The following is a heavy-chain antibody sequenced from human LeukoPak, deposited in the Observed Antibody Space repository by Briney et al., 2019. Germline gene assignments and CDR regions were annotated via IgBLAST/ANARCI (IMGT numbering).Heavy chain of an antibody. D-gene: IGHD6-6*01. CDR2: IKQGGTEK. CDR1: GFTFSSYW. CDR3: VRSGRPPTFYYYYGMDV. Sequence: PGGSLRLSCAASGFTFSSYWMSWVRQAPGKGLEWVANIKQGGTEKFYVDSVKGRFTISRDNAKNSLYLQMNSLRAEDTAVYYCVRSGRPPTFYYYYGMDVWAKGPRSPSP. V-gene: IGHV3-7*01. J-gene: IGHJ6*02.